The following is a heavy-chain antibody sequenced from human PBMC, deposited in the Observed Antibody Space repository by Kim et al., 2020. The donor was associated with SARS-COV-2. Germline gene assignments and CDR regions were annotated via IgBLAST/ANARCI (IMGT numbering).Heavy chain of an antibody. J-gene: IGHJ4*02. D-gene: IGHD5-12*01. CDR3: ARGGDSGYDYDY. Sequence: SETLSLTCTVSGGSISSSSYYWGWIRQPPGKGLEWIGSIYYSGSTYYNPSLKSRVTISVDTSKNQFSLKLSSVTAADTAVYYCARGGDSGYDYDYWGQGTLVTVSS. V-gene: IGHV4-39*07. CDR2: IYYSGST. CDR1: GGSISSSSYY.